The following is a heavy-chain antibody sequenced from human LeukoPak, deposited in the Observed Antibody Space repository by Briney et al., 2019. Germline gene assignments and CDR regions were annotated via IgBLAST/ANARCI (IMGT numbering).Heavy chain of an antibody. D-gene: IGHD6-19*01. CDR3: VRDGWEHFFDY. J-gene: IGHJ4*02. Sequence: GGSLRLSCAVSGFTFSTSWMTWVRQAPGKGLECVGHINPDGSVTDYLASVKGRFTISRDNSENSLYLQMSSLRGEDTAVYYCVRDGWEHFFDYWGQGTLVTVSS. V-gene: IGHV3-7*01. CDR2: INPDGSVT. CDR1: GFTFSTSW.